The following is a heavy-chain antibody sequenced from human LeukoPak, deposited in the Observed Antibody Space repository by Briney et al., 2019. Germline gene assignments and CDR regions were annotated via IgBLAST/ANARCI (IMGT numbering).Heavy chain of an antibody. Sequence: GGSLRLSCAVSVLSFSSNYMSWVRQAPGKGLEWVSVIYTGGSTDYADSVKGRFTISRDDSKNTLYLQLNSLRVEDTAVYYCARAHSAAYSRAFDMWGQGTMVTVSS. D-gene: IGHD4-11*01. J-gene: IGHJ3*02. CDR2: IYTGGST. CDR3: ARAHSAAYSRAFDM. V-gene: IGHV3-66*01. CDR1: VLSFSSNY.